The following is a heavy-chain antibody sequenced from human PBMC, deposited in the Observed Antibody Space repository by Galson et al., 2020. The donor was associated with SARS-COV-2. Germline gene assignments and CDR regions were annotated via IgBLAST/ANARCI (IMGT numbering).Heavy chain of an antibody. CDR1: GFTLSSYA. CDR3: AKDLGPLTYGMDV. V-gene: IGHV3-23*01. CDR2: ISGSGGST. Sequence: GESLKISCAASGFTLSSYAMSWVRQAPGKGLEWVSAISGSGGSTYHADPVKGRFTISRDNSKNTLYLQMNSLRAEDTAVYYCAKDLGPLTYGMDVWGQGTTVTGSS. D-gene: IGHD7-27*01. J-gene: IGHJ6*02.